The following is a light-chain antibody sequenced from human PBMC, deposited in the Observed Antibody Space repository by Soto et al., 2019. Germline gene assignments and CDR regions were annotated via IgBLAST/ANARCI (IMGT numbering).Light chain of an antibody. V-gene: IGLV2-18*02. CDR2: VVS. CDR1: SSDVGSYSR. CDR3: SSYTSSNTYV. J-gene: IGLJ1*01. Sequence: QSALTQPPSVSGSPGQSVTISCTGTSSDVGSYSRVSWYQQPPGTAPKLMIYVVSNRPSGVPDRFSGSKSGNTASLTISGLQPEDEADYYCSSYTSSNTYVFGTGTKVTVL.